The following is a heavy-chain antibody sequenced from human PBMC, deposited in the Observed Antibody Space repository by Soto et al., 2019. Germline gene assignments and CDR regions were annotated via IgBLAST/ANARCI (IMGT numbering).Heavy chain of an antibody. CDR1: GYTFTSYC. Sequence: VASVKVSCKASGYTFTSYCISWVRQAPGQGLEWMGWISAYNGNTNYARKLQGRVTMTTDTSTSTAYMELRSLRSDDTAVYYCARDLSDYGRLRGIDYWGQGTLVTVSS. CDR2: ISAYNGNT. D-gene: IGHD4-17*01. CDR3: ARDLSDYGRLRGIDY. J-gene: IGHJ4*02. V-gene: IGHV1-18*04.